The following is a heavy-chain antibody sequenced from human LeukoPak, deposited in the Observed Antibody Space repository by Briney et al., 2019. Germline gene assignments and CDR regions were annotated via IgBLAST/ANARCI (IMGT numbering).Heavy chain of an antibody. V-gene: IGHV3-53*01. CDR3: ARGTGSWYKFDY. CDR1: GFTVSSNY. Sequence: GGSLRLSCAASGFTVSSNYMSWVRQAPGKGLEWVAVIYSGGSTYYADSVKGRFTISRDNSKNTLYLQMNSLRAEDTAVYYCARGTGSWYKFDYWGQGTLVTVSS. CDR2: IYSGGST. D-gene: IGHD6-13*01. J-gene: IGHJ4*02.